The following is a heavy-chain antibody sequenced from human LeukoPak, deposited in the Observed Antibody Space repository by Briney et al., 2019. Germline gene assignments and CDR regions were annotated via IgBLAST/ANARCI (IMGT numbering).Heavy chain of an antibody. Sequence: PGGSLRLSCAASGFTVSSNYMSWVRQAPGKGLEWVSVIYSGGSTYYADSVKGRFTISRDNSKNTLYLQMNSLRAEDTAVYYCARVSAYYDFWSAYLDYWGQGTLVTVSS. CDR2: IYSGGST. CDR1: GFTVSSNY. J-gene: IGHJ4*02. D-gene: IGHD3-3*01. CDR3: ARVSAYYDFWSAYLDY. V-gene: IGHV3-53*01.